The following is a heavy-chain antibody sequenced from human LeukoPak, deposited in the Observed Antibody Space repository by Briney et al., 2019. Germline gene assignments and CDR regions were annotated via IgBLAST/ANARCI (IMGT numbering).Heavy chain of an antibody. CDR3: ARDFKMVRGIKGFDY. J-gene: IGHJ4*02. CDR2: ISSSGSTI. Sequence: GGSLRLSCAASGFTFSSYEMNWVRQAPGKGLEWVSYISSSGSTIYYADSVKGRFTISRDNAKNSLYLQMNSLRSDDTAVYYCARDFKMVRGIKGFDYWGQGTLVTVSS. V-gene: IGHV3-48*03. D-gene: IGHD3-10*01. CDR1: GFTFSSYE.